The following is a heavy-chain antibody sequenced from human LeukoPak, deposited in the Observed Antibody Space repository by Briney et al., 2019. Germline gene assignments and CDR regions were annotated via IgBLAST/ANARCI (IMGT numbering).Heavy chain of an antibody. V-gene: IGHV4-59*12. Sequence: RPSETLSLTCTVSGGSFTTYYWSWIRQPPGKGLEWIGYIYYSGSTNYNPSLKSRVTISVDKSKNQFSLKLSSVTAADTAVYDCARAPQYGDPLDYWGQGTLVTVSS. CDR1: GGSFTTYY. J-gene: IGHJ4*02. CDR2: IYYSGST. D-gene: IGHD4-17*01. CDR3: ARAPQYGDPLDY.